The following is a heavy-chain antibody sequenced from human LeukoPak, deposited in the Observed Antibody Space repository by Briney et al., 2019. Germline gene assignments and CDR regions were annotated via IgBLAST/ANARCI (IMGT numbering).Heavy chain of an antibody. J-gene: IGHJ4*02. Sequence: PSETLSLTCAVYGGSFSGYYWSWIRQPPGKGLEWIGEINHSGSTNYNPSLKSRVTISVDTSKNQFSLKLSSVTAADTAVYHCARGRDTAYWGQGTLVTVSS. D-gene: IGHD5-18*01. CDR3: ARGRDTAY. V-gene: IGHV4-34*01. CDR1: GGSFSGYY. CDR2: INHSGST.